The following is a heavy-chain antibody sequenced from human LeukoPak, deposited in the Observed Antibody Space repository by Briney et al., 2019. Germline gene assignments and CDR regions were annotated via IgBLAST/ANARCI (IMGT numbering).Heavy chain of an antibody. Sequence: GGSLRLSCAASGFTLSDYWMNWVRHAPGKGPVWVSHISPDGRNIAYADPVKGRFTISRDSAKNTLYLQMNRLRVGDTAVYYCVRDGGGTTPYDCWGQGTLVTVSS. CDR2: ISPDGRNI. J-gene: IGHJ4*02. V-gene: IGHV3-74*01. D-gene: IGHD1-7*01. CDR1: GFTLSDYW. CDR3: VRDGGGTTPYDC.